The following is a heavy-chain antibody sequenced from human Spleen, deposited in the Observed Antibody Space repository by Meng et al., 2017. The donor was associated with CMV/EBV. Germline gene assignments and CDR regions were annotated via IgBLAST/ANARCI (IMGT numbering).Heavy chain of an antibody. D-gene: IGHD2-15*01. Sequence: GGSLRLSCEASGFTFSNYWMSWVRQAPGKGLEWVANIKQDESETYYVDSVKGRFTISRDNAKNSLFLLINSLRAEDTAVYYCAREGRDLDYWGQGTLVTVSS. CDR2: IKQDESET. CDR1: GFTFSNYW. V-gene: IGHV3-7*01. CDR3: AREGRDLDY. J-gene: IGHJ4*02.